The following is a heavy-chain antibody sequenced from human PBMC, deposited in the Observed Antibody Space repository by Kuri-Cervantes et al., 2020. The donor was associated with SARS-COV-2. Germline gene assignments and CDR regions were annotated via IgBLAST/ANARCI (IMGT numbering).Heavy chain of an antibody. CDR2: IYYSGST. CDR1: GGSISSYY. J-gene: IGHJ6*03. D-gene: IGHD4-11*01. Sequence: SETLSLTCTVSGGSISSYYWSWIRQPPGKGLEWIGYIYYSGSTNYNPSLKSRVTISVDTSKNQFSLKLSSVTAADTAVYYCARRFKDGLDTVTTRDYYYYMDVWGKGTTVTVSS. CDR3: ARRFKDGLDTVTTRDYYYYMDV. V-gene: IGHV4-59*08.